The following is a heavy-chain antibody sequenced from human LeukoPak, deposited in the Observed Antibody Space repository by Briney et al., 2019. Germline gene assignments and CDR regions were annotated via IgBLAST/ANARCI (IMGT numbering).Heavy chain of an antibody. Sequence: SETLSLTCAVYGGSFSGYYWSWIRQPPGKGLEWIGSIYYSGSTYYNPSLKSRVTISVDTSKNQFSLKLSSVTAADTAVYYCARQPKVRGVIITGYFDYWGQGTLVTVSS. V-gene: IGHV4-34*01. CDR3: ARQPKVRGVIITGYFDY. D-gene: IGHD3-10*01. J-gene: IGHJ4*02. CDR2: IYYSGST. CDR1: GGSFSGYY.